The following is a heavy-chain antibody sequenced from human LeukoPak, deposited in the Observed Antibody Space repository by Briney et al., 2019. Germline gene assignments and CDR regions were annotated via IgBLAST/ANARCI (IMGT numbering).Heavy chain of an antibody. Sequence: SETLSLTCTVSGDSISSGDYYWSWIRQPAGKGLEWIGRISSSGGTNYNPSLKSRVTISVDTSKNQFSLKLSSVTAADTAVYFCARGPYSYDSSGAFDIWGQGTMVTVSS. J-gene: IGHJ3*02. CDR3: ARGPYSYDSSGAFDI. D-gene: IGHD3-22*01. V-gene: IGHV4-61*02. CDR1: GDSISSGDYY. CDR2: ISSSGGT.